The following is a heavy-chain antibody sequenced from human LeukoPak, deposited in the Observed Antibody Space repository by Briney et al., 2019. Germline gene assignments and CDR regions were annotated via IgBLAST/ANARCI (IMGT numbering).Heavy chain of an antibody. V-gene: IGHV1-69*05. J-gene: IGHJ3*02. CDR2: IIPIFGTA. CDR1: GGTFSSYA. CDR3: AREVGATGNAFDI. D-gene: IGHD1-26*01. Sequence: ASVKVSCKASGGTFSSYAISWVRQAPGQGLEWMGGIIPIFGTANYAQKFQGRVTITTDESTSTAYMELCSLRSEDTAVYYCAREVGATGNAFDIWGQGTMVTVSS.